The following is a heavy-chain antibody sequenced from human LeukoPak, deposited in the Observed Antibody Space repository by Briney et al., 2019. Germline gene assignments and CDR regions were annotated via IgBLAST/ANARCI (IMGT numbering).Heavy chain of an antibody. V-gene: IGHV4-34*01. D-gene: IGHD2-2*01. Sequence: SETLSLTCTASGGSISTYYWSWIRQPPGKGLEWMGEINHSGSTNYNPSLKSRVTISVDTSKNQFSLKLSSVTAADTAVYYCARGPRYCSSTSCYRYYFDYWGQGTLVTVSS. CDR3: ARGPRYCSSTSCYRYYFDY. CDR1: GGSISTYY. CDR2: INHSGST. J-gene: IGHJ4*02.